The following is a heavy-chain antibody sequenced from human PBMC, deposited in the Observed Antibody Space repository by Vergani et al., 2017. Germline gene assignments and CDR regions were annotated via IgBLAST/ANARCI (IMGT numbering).Heavy chain of an antibody. V-gene: IGHV4-61*02. J-gene: IGHJ6*03. D-gene: IGHD3-3*01. CDR3: ARDVTIFGVGLGHQTRYYYYMDV. CDR1: GSSISSGSYY. Sequence: QVQLQESGPGLVKPSQTLSLTCTVSGSSISSGSYYWSWIRQPAGKGLEWIGRIYTSGRTNYNPSLKSRVTMSVETSKNQFSLKLSSVTAADTAVYYCARDVTIFGVGLGHQTRYYYYMDVWGKGTTVTVSS. CDR2: IYTSGRT.